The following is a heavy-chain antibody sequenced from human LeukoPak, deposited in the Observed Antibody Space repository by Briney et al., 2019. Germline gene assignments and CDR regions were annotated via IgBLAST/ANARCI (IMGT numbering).Heavy chain of an antibody. CDR3: ARLDTLLWFGEFLPRLGFDY. V-gene: IGHV5-51*01. J-gene: IGHJ4*02. CDR1: GYSFTTYW. D-gene: IGHD3-10*01. Sequence: GESLKISCKGSGYSFTTYWIVWARRTPGKGLEWMGVIHPYDSDTRYSPSFQGQVTFSADKSINTAYLQWSSLKASDTAIYYCARLDTLLWFGEFLPRLGFDYWGQGTLVTVSS. CDR2: IHPYDSDT.